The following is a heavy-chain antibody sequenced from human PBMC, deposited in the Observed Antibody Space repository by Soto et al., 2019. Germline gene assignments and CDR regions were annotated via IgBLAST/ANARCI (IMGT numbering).Heavy chain of an antibody. D-gene: IGHD6-19*01. Sequence: GGSLRLSCTASGFPFSHYAMNWVRQGPGTRLEWVADISGSGDSARYADSVRGRFTISRDNSRDTLYLQMNTLRVDDTAVYYCGKERRGSGWSVCNFWGQGALVTVSS. CDR1: GFPFSHYA. CDR2: ISGSGDSA. CDR3: GKERRGSGWSVCNF. J-gene: IGHJ4*02. V-gene: IGHV3-23*01.